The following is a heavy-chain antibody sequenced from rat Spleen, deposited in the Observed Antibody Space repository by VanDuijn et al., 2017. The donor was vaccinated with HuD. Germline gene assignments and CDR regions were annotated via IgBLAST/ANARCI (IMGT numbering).Heavy chain of an antibody. J-gene: IGHJ2*01. CDR2: INTDSSRT. CDR3: ARESTWERYFDY. Sequence: EVHLVEVGGGLVQPGSSLKVSCVASGFTFSSSVMHWFRQAPENGMEWLAYINTDSSRTHYAETVKGRFTISRDNAKNTVDMQLSSLRSEDTAMYFCARESTWERYFDYWGQGVMVTVSS. V-gene: IGHV5-43*01. CDR1: GFTFSSSV. D-gene: IGHD5-1*01.